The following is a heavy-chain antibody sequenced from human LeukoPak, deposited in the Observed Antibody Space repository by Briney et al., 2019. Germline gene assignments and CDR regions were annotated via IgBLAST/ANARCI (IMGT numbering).Heavy chain of an antibody. D-gene: IGHD4-17*01. J-gene: IGHJ4*02. Sequence: SETLSLTCTVSGGSISSYYWSWIRQPPGKGLEWIGYIYYSGSTNYNPSLKSRVTISVDTSKNQFSLKLSSVTAADTAVYYCARARYDYGDLYYFDYWGQGTLVTVSS. CDR1: GGSISSYY. CDR3: ARARYDYGDLYYFDY. V-gene: IGHV4-59*08. CDR2: IYYSGST.